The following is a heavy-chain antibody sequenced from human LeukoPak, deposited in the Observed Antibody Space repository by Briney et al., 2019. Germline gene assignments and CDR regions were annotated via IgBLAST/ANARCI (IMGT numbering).Heavy chain of an antibody. CDR2: ISSSSSYI. CDR3: ARDLGYSYGFDY. V-gene: IGHV3-21*01. D-gene: IGHD5-18*01. CDR1: GVTFSSYS. Sequence: GGSLRLSCAASGVTFSSYSMNWVRQAPGKGLEWVSSISSSSSYIYYADSVTVPFTISRYNAKNSLYLQMNSLRAEDTAVYYCARDLGYSYGFDYWGQGTLVTVSS. J-gene: IGHJ4*02.